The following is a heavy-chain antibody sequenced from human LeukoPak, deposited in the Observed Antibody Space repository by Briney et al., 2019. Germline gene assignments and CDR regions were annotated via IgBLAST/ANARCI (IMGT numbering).Heavy chain of an antibody. CDR3: AREGEWELLDY. Sequence: GGSLRLSCAASGLTFSSYGMHWVRQAPGKGLEWVAVIWYDGSNKYYADSVKGRFTISRDNSKNTLYLQMNSLRAEDTAVYNCAREGEWELLDYWGQGTLVTVSS. V-gene: IGHV3-33*01. D-gene: IGHD1-26*01. J-gene: IGHJ4*02. CDR2: IWYDGSNK. CDR1: GLTFSSYG.